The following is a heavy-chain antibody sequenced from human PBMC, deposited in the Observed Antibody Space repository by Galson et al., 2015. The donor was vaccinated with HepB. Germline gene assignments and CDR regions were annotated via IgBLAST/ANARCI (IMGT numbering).Heavy chain of an antibody. D-gene: IGHD3-10*01. J-gene: IGHJ6*02. CDR1: GGSISSYY. CDR3: ARKGPMVRGVSYYGMDV. V-gene: IGHV4-59*08. CDR2: IYYSGST. Sequence: ETLSLTCTVSGGSISSYYWSWIRQPPGKGLEWIGYIYYSGSTNYNPSLKSRVTISVDTSKNQFSLKLSSVTAADTAVYYCARKGPMVRGVSYYGMDVWGQGTTVTVSS.